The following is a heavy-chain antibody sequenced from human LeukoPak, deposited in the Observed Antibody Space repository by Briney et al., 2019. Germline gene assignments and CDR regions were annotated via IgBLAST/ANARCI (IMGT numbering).Heavy chain of an antibody. D-gene: IGHD5-18*01. CDR3: ARVDTAMVGYFDY. CDR1: GGSISSYY. CDR2: IYYSGST. J-gene: IGHJ4*02. Sequence: SETLSPTCTVSGGSISSYYWSWIRQPPGKGLEWIGYIYYSGSTNYNPSLKSRVTISVDTSKNQFSLKLSSVTAADTAVYYCARVDTAMVGYFDYWGQGTLVTVSS. V-gene: IGHV4-59*01.